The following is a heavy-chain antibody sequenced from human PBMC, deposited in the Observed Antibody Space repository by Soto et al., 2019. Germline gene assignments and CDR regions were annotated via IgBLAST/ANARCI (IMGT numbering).Heavy chain of an antibody. J-gene: IGHJ4*02. D-gene: IGHD3-3*01. CDR1: GFTFSSYW. CDR3: ARDPRDYDFWSGYYPWYFDY. Sequence: PGGSLRLSCAASGFTFSSYWMSWVLQAPGKGLEWVANIKQDGSEKYYVDSVKGRFTISRDNAKNSLYLQMNSLRAEDTAVYYCARDPRDYDFWSGYYPWYFDYWGQGTLVTVSS. V-gene: IGHV3-7*03. CDR2: IKQDGSEK.